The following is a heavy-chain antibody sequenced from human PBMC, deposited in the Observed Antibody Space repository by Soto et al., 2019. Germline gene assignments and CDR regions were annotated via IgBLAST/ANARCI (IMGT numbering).Heavy chain of an antibody. Sequence: GGSLRLSCVVSGFTFSNVWMSWVRQAPGKGLEWVGRIKSKADGGTTNYAAPVKGRFTISRDDSKNTLYLQMNSLKTEDTAVYFCSTAPISLWGQGTLVTVSS. J-gene: IGHJ4*02. CDR3: STAPISL. CDR1: GFTFSNVW. V-gene: IGHV3-15*01. CDR2: IKSKADGGTT.